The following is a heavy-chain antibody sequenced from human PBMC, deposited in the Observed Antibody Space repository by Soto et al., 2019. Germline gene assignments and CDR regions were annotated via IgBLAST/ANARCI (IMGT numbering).Heavy chain of an antibody. CDR2: IYYCGST. CDR3: ARGPFGDYVIDY. D-gene: IGHD4-17*01. CDR1: GGSISSGGYY. V-gene: IGHV4-31*03. Sequence: QVQLQESGPGLVKPSQTLSLTCTVSGGSISSGGYYWSWIRKHPGKGLEWIGYIYYCGSTYYNPSLKSRVTISVDTSKNQFSLKLSSVTAADTAVYYCARGPFGDYVIDYWGQGTLVTVSS. J-gene: IGHJ4*02.